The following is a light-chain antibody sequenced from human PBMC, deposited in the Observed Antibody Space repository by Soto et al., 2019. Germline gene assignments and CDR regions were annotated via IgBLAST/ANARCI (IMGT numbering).Light chain of an antibody. CDR2: GAS. Sequence: EIVLTQSPGTVSLSPGERATLSCRASQSVRSSYLAWYQQKPGQAPRLLIYGASSRATGIPDRFSGSGSGTDFTLTISRLETEDCAVYYCQQYGSSPATFGQGTKVEIK. CDR1: QSVRSSY. V-gene: IGKV3-20*01. J-gene: IGKJ1*01. CDR3: QQYGSSPAT.